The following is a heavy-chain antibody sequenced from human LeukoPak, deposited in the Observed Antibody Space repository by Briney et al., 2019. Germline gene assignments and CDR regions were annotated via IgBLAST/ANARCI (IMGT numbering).Heavy chain of an antibody. Sequence: SETLSLTCSVSGGSIKSHYWSWIRQLPGKGLEWIGYGHYTEGTKYNPSLNSRATISVDTSKNQFSLKLSSVTAADTAVYYCASYDILTGSLDYWGQGTLVTVSS. CDR3: ASYDILTGSLDY. CDR1: GGSIKSHY. V-gene: IGHV4-59*11. CDR2: GHYTEGT. D-gene: IGHD3-9*01. J-gene: IGHJ4*02.